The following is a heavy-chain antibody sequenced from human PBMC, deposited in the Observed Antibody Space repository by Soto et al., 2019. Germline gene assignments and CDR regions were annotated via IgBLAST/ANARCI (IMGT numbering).Heavy chain of an antibody. D-gene: IGHD6-19*01. Sequence: SETLSLTCSASGGSISSSSYFWDWIRQPPGKGLEWIASIHSSGSTYYNPSLKSRVTISIDTSKNQFSLKLSSVTAADTAVYYCGRRVRIAVAPFDYWGQGTLVTVSS. CDR1: GGSISSSSYF. CDR2: IHSSGST. J-gene: IGHJ4*02. V-gene: IGHV4-39*01. CDR3: GRRVRIAVAPFDY.